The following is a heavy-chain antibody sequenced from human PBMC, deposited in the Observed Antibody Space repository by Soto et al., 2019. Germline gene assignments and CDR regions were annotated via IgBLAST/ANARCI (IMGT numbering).Heavy chain of an antibody. CDR1: GFTFSSYA. CDR2: ISSSGGST. CDR3: AKRPTTYYFDY. V-gene: IGHV3-23*01. J-gene: IGHJ4*02. D-gene: IGHD1-7*01. Sequence: VQLLASGGGLVQPGGSLRVSCAASGFTFSSYAMSWVRQAPGKGLEWVSAISSSGGSTNYADSVKGRFTISRDNSKNTLYLQMNSLRGEDTAVYYCAKRPTTYYFDYWGQGTLVTVSS.